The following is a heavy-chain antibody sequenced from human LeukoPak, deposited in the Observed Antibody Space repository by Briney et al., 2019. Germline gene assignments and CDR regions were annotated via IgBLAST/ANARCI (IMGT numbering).Heavy chain of an antibody. J-gene: IGHJ5*02. CDR2: ISGSGGST. V-gene: IGHV3-23*01. Sequence: PGGSLRLSCAASGFTFSSYVMSWVRQAPGKGLGWVSAISGSGGSTYYADSVKGRFTISRDNSKNTLNLQMNSLRAEDTAVYYCAKCPLKTGTTSWFDPWGQGTLVTVSS. CDR1: GFTFSSYV. D-gene: IGHD1-7*01. CDR3: AKCPLKTGTTSWFDP.